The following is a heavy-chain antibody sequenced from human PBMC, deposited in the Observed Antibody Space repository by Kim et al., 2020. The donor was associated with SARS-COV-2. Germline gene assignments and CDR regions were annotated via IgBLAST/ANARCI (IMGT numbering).Heavy chain of an antibody. V-gene: IGHV3-15*01. D-gene: IGHD5-12*01. CDR3: TTDQRYSGYDEFDY. CDR1: GFTFSNAW. CDR2: IKSKTDGGTT. J-gene: IGHJ4*02. Sequence: GGSLRLSCAASGFTFSNAWMSWVRQAPGKGLEWVGRIKSKTDGGTTDYAAPVKGRFTISRDDSKNTLYLQMNSLKTEDTAVYYCTTDQRYSGYDEFDYWGQGTLVTVSS.